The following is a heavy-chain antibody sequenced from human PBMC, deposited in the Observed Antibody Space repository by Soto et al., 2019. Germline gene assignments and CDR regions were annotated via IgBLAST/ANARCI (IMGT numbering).Heavy chain of an antibody. J-gene: IGHJ4*02. Sequence: ASVKVSCKASGYTFISYGISWVRQAPGQGLEWKGRISAYKGNTNYAQKLQGRVTMTTDTSTSTAYMELRSLRSDDTAVYYCARVSSPYGPIVDGGQGTLVTVAS. D-gene: IGHD4-17*01. CDR2: ISAYKGNT. CDR1: GYTFISYG. V-gene: IGHV1-18*01. CDR3: ARVSSPYGPIVD.